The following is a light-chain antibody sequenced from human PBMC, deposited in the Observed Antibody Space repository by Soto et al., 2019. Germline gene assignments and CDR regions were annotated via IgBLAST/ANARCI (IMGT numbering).Light chain of an antibody. J-gene: IGLJ1*01. CDR1: SSDVGGYNY. Sequence: QSALTQPASVSGSPGQSITISCTGTSSDVGGYNYVSWYQQHPGKVPKLMIYDVSNRPSGVSNRFSGSKSGNTASLTISGLQAEDETDYYCSSYTTSGTDVFGTGTKLTVL. CDR3: SSYTTSGTDV. V-gene: IGLV2-14*01. CDR2: DVS.